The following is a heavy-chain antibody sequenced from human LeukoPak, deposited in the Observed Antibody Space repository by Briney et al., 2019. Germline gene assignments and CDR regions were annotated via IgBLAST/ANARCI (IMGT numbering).Heavy chain of an antibody. CDR3: ARRCIGGSCYYDY. D-gene: IGHD2-15*01. CDR2: INPNSGGT. Sequence: ASVKVSCKASGYTFTGYYMHWVRQAPGQGLEWMGWINPNSGGTNYAQKFQGRVTMTRDTSISTAYMELSRLRSDDTAVYYCARRCIGGSCYYDYWGQGTLVTVSS. J-gene: IGHJ4*02. CDR1: GYTFTGYY. V-gene: IGHV1-2*02.